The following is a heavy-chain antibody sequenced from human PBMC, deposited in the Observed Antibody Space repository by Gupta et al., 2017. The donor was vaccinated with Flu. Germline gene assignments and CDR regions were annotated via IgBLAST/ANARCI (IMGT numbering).Heavy chain of an antibody. D-gene: IGHD2-2*01. J-gene: IGHJ6*03. CDR2: IIPIFGTA. V-gene: IGHV1-69*06. Sequence: QVQLVQSGAEVKKPGSSVKVSCKASGGTFSSYAISWVRQAPGQGLEWMGGIIPIFGTANDAQKFQGRVTITADKSTSTAYMELSSLRSEDTAVYYCARDGANGVVPAATNYYYMDVWGKGTTVTVSS. CDR1: GGTFSSYA. CDR3: ARDGANGVVPAATNYYYMDV.